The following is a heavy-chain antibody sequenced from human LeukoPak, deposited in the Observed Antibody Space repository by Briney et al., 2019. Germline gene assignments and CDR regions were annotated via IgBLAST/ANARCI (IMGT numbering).Heavy chain of an antibody. Sequence: SSETLSLTCTVSGGSISSYYWSWIRQPPGKGLEWIGYIYYSGSTNYNPSLKSRVTISVDTSKNQFSLKLSSVTAADTAVYYCARSGYCSGGSCYPGGDYYYYYMDVWGKGTTVTVSS. CDR1: GGSISSYY. CDR3: ARSGYCSGGSCYPGGDYYYYYMDV. CDR2: IYYSGST. D-gene: IGHD2-15*01. V-gene: IGHV4-59*08. J-gene: IGHJ6*03.